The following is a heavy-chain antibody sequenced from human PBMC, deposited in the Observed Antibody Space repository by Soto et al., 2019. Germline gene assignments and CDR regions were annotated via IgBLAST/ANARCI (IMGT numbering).Heavy chain of an antibody. CDR1: GGSISSSSYY. Sequence: PSETLSLTCTVSGGSISSSSYYWGWIRQPPGKGLEWIGSIYYSGSTYYNPSLKSRVTISVDTSKNQFSLKLSSVTAADTAVYYCARQIRGEYSSNRGGMDVWGQGTTVTVSS. CDR2: IYYSGST. CDR3: ARQIRGEYSSNRGGMDV. J-gene: IGHJ6*02. D-gene: IGHD6-6*01. V-gene: IGHV4-39*01.